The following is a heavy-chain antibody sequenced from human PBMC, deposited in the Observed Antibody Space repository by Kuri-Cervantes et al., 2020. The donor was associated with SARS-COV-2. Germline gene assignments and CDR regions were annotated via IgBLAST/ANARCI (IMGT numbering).Heavy chain of an antibody. J-gene: IGHJ4*02. CDR2: MSYDGSNI. Sequence: GGSLRLSCAASGFTFSDCSMHWVRQAPGKELEWVAVMSYDGSNIYYADSVKGRFTISRDNSKNTLYLQMNSLRAEDTAIYYCATLFDSSGFMFDYWGQGTLVTVSS. CDR1: GFTFSDCS. D-gene: IGHD3-22*01. V-gene: IGHV3-30*04. CDR3: ATLFDSSGFMFDY.